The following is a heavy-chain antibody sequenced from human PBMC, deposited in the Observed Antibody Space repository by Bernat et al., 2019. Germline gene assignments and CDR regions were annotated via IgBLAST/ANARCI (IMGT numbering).Heavy chain of an antibody. CDR2: IYHSGST. Sequence: QVQLQESGPGLVKPSGTLSLTCAVSGASITSSNWWSWVRQPPGKGLEWIGEIYHSGSTNYNPSLKSRVTISVDTSKNQFSLKLSSVTAADTAVYYCARMTHRRAPYGSSYDWGQGTLVTVSS. D-gene: IGHD6-6*01. J-gene: IGHJ4*02. CDR1: GASITSSNW. CDR3: ARMTHRRAPYGSSYD. V-gene: IGHV4-4*02.